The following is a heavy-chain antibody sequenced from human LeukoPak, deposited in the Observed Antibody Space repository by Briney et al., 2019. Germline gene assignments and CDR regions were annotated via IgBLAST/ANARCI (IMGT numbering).Heavy chain of an antibody. CDR3: AKDIAAAGTSGGYMDV. V-gene: IGHV3-9*01. J-gene: IGHJ6*03. CDR1: GFTFDDYA. CDR2: INWNGGNI. Sequence: GRSLRLSCAASGFTFDDYAMHWVRQAPGKGLEWVSGINWNGGNIGYADSVKGRFTISRDNAKNSLYLQMNSLRAEDTALYYCAKDIAAAGTSGGYMDVWGKGTTVTVSS. D-gene: IGHD6-13*01.